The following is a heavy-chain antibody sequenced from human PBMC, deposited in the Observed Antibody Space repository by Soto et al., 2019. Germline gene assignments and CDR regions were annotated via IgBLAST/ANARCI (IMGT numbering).Heavy chain of an antibody. CDR2: IIPISETT. CDR3: ARSQGSSTSLEIYYYYYYGMDV. J-gene: IGHJ6*02. Sequence: QVQLVHSGAEVKKPGSSVKVSCKASGGTFSSYAISWVRQAPGQGLEWMGGIIPISETTNDAQKFQGRVTITADESKSTAYMELSSLRSEDTAVYYCARSQGSSTSLEIYYYYYYGMDVWGQGTTVTVSS. D-gene: IGHD2-2*01. V-gene: IGHV1-69*01. CDR1: GGTFSSYA.